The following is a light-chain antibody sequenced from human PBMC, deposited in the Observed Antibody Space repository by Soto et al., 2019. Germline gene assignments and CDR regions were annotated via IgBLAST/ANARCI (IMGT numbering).Light chain of an antibody. CDR2: GAS. J-gene: IGKJ1*01. Sequence: EIVITQAPATLSVSPGERATLSCRASQGIKDYVAWFQQKPGQAPRLLIYGASTRATAIPARFSGSGSGTEFTLSISSLQSEDFAVYYCQQYNTWPRTFGQGTKVDI. CDR1: QGIKDY. V-gene: IGKV3-15*01. CDR3: QQYNTWPRT.